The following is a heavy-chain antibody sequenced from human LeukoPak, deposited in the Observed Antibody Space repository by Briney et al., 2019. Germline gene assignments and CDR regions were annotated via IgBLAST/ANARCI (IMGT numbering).Heavy chain of an antibody. CDR1: GGSFSGYY. D-gene: IGHD2-2*01. J-gene: IGHJ4*02. Sequence: PSETLSLTCAVYGGSFSGYYWSWIRQPPGKGLEWIGEINHSGTTTYNPSLKSRVTISVDTSKNQFSLKLSSVTAADTAVYYCARVVPAAYDYWGQGTLVTVSS. CDR2: INHSGTT. CDR3: ARVVPAAYDY. V-gene: IGHV4-34*01.